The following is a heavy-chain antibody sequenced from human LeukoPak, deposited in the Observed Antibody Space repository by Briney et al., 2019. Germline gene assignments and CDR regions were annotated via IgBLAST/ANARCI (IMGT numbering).Heavy chain of an antibody. CDR2: ISSSGNSI. CDR3: ARGYFDWLLYPDY. J-gene: IGHJ4*02. CDR1: GFTFSDYY. D-gene: IGHD3-9*01. Sequence: GGSLRLSCAASGFTFSDYYMSWIRQAPGKGLEWVSYISSSGNSISYADSVKGRFTISRDNAKNSLYLQMNSLRAEDTAVYYCARGYFDWLLYPDYWGQGTLVTVSS. V-gene: IGHV3-11*04.